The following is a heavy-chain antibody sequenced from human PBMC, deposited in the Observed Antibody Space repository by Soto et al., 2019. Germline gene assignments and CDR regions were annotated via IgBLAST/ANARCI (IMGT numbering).Heavy chain of an antibody. Sequence: QVQLVESGGGLVQPGRSLRLSCAASGFTFSSYGMHWVRQAPGKGLEWVAVRSYDGSNNYYADSVKGRFTISRDNSKNTLYLQMNSLRAEDTAVYYCAKDTIAVAPTFDYWGQGTLVTVSS. V-gene: IGHV3-30*18. CDR2: RSYDGSNN. CDR3: AKDTIAVAPTFDY. D-gene: IGHD6-19*01. CDR1: GFTFSSYG. J-gene: IGHJ4*02.